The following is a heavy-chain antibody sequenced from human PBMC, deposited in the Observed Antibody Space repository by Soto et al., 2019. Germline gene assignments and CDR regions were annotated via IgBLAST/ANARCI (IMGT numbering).Heavy chain of an antibody. CDR2: MNPNSGNT. Sequence: ASVKVSCKASGYTFTSYDINWVRQATGQGLEWMGWMNPNSGNTGYAQKFQGRVTMTRNTSISTAYMELSSLRSEDTAVYYCATAVYCTNGVCSRGSNFDDWGQGTLVTVSS. CDR3: ATAVYCTNGVCSRGSNFDD. V-gene: IGHV1-8*01. CDR1: GYTFTSYD. D-gene: IGHD2-8*01. J-gene: IGHJ4*02.